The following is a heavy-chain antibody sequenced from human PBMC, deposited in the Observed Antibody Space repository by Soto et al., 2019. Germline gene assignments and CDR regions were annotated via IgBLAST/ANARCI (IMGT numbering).Heavy chain of an antibody. J-gene: IGHJ3*02. CDR2: ISSTGSTI. V-gene: IGHV3-48*02. CDR1: EFTFSNFG. D-gene: IGHD4-17*01. Sequence: PGGSLRLSCSASEFTFSNFGMNWVRQAPGKGLEWVSYISSTGSTIFYADSVRGRFTIARDNAKKSLYLQMNSLRDEDTAVYFCARYGANSVQEPFDIWGQGTMVTVSS. CDR3: ARYGANSVQEPFDI.